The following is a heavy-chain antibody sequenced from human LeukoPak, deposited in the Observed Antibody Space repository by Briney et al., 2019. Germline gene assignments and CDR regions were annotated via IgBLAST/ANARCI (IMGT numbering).Heavy chain of an antibody. D-gene: IGHD1-26*01. Sequence: GGSLRLSCAASGFTFSNYGIHWVRQAPGKGLEWVAVISYDGSNKFYADSVKGRFTISRDNSKNTVYLQMNSLRAEDTAVYYCSRGVGATDDWGQGTLVTVSS. V-gene: IGHV3-30*03. CDR1: GFTFSNYG. J-gene: IGHJ4*02. CDR3: SRGVGATDD. CDR2: ISYDGSNK.